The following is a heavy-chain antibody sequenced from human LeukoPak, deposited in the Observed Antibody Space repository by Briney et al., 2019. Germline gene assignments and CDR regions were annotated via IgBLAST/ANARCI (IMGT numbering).Heavy chain of an antibody. V-gene: IGHV3-72*01. Sequence: GGSLRLFCAVSGFTFSDHYMDWVRQVPRKGLEWVGRSRNKANSYTTEYAASVKDRFTISRDDSKNSLFLQTNSLKTEDTAVYYCVRGYCTSSSCYRNQYNGMDVWGQGTTVTVSS. CDR1: GFTFSDHY. CDR3: VRGYCTSSSCYRNQYNGMDV. D-gene: IGHD2-2*02. CDR2: SRNKANSYTT. J-gene: IGHJ6*02.